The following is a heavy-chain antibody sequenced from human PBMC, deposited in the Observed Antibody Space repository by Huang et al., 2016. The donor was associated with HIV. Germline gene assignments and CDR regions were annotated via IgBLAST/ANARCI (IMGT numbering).Heavy chain of an antibody. CDR3: ARQGLWLPPTDPFDY. Sequence: EVHLVQSGAEVKEPGESLKISCQASGYNFDRYWIGWVRQMPGKGLEWMGFIFPGDSDTRYDPSFQGQVTISADQSINTAYLQCSSLKASDTAIYFCARQGLWLPPTDPFDYWGQGTPVTVSA. J-gene: IGHJ4*02. CDR2: IFPGDSDT. V-gene: IGHV5-51*01. D-gene: IGHD3-10*01. CDR1: GYNFDRYW.